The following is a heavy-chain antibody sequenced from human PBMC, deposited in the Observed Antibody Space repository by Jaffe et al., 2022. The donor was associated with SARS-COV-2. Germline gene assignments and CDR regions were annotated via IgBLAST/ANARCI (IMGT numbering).Heavy chain of an antibody. CDR1: GGSISSSSYS. CDR3: ARTLGEQWLTPKGASAFDY. CDR2: ISYSGST. D-gene: IGHD6-19*01. V-gene: IGHV4-39*01. Sequence: QLQLQESGPGLVKPSETLSLTCSVSGGSISSSSYSWGWIRQPPGKGLEWIGSISYSGSTYYNPSLKSRVTISVDTSKNQFSLKLRSVTAADTAVYYCARTLGEQWLTPKGASAFDYWGQGTLVTVSS. J-gene: IGHJ4*02.